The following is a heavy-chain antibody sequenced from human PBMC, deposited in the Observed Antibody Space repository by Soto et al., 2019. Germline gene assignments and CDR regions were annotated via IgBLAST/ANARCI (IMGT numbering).Heavy chain of an antibody. CDR3: ARDYFDSSDYTTNWFDP. J-gene: IGHJ5*02. CDR2: IYHSGST. CDR1: GGSITSSSYS. D-gene: IGHD3-22*01. V-gene: IGHV4-30-2*01. Sequence: SETLSLTCTVSGGSITSSSYSWSWIRQPPGKGLEWIGYIYHSGSTYYNPSLKSRVTISVDRSKNQFSLKLTSVTAADTALYYCARDYFDSSDYTTNWFDPWGQGSLVTVS.